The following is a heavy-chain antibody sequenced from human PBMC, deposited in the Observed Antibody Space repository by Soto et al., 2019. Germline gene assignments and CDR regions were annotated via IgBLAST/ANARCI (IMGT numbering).Heavy chain of an antibody. CDR3: ARDFVPGRMVRGVSAFDI. CDR1: GYTFISYG. V-gene: IGHV1-18*04. D-gene: IGHD3-10*01. Sequence: QVQLVQSGAEVKKPGASVKVSCKASGYTFISYGISWVRQAPGQGLEWMGWISAYNGNTNYAQKVQGRVTMTPDTSTSTAYMELKSLISDDTAVYYCARDFVPGRMVRGVSAFDIWGQGTMVTVSS. CDR2: ISAYNGNT. J-gene: IGHJ3*02.